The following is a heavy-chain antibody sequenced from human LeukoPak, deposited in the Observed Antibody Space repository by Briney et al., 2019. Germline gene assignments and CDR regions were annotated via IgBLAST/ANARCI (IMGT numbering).Heavy chain of an antibody. V-gene: IGHV4-30-4*01. D-gene: IGHD4-23*01. J-gene: IGHJ4*02. CDR3: ARAPFIQSDNGGTFDY. Sequence: SETLSLTCTVSGGSITSGDYYWGWLRQPPGRGLEWIGYISDSGSTYYNPSLKSRLTISVDTSKNQFSLKVSSVTAADTAVYYCARAPFIQSDNGGTFDYWGQGTLVTVSS. CDR2: ISDSGST. CDR1: GGSITSGDYY.